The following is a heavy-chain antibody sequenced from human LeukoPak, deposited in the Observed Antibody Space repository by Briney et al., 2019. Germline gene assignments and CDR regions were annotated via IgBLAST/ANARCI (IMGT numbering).Heavy chain of an antibody. Sequence: GGSLRLSCAASGFTFSSYDMHWVRQATGKGLEWVSAIGTAGDTYYPGSVKGRFTISRENAKNSLYLQMNSLRAGDTAVYYCARVRFWSGYPLGYWGQGTLVTVSS. CDR3: ARVRFWSGYPLGY. V-gene: IGHV3-13*01. CDR2: IGTAGDT. J-gene: IGHJ4*02. D-gene: IGHD3-3*01. CDR1: GFTFSSYD.